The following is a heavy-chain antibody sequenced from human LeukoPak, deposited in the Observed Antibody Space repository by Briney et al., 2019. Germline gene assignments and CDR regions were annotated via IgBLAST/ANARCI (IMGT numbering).Heavy chain of an antibody. CDR1: GYSLSSGYY. D-gene: IGHD3-22*01. J-gene: IGHJ4*02. CDR3: ARHVMSSDHLAAFDY. CDR2: FYHSGST. V-gene: IGHV4-38-2*01. Sequence: SETLSLTCAVSGYSLSSGYYWGWIRQPPGKGLEWIGTFYHSGSTYYKASLKSRVNISLDTSKNQLSLKLNSVTAADTAVYYCARHVMSSDHLAAFDYWGQGALVTVSS.